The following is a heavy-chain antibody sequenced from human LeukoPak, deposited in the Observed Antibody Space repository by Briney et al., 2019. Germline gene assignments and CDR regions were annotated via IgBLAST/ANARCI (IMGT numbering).Heavy chain of an antibody. V-gene: IGHV4-34*01. J-gene: IGHJ4*02. CDR2: INHSGST. Sequence: KPSETLSLTCAVYGGSFSGYYWGWIRQPPGKGLEWIGEINHSGSTNYNPSLKSRVTISVDTSKNQFSLKLSSVTAADTAVYYCARGLVGATTHFDYWGQGTLVTVSS. D-gene: IGHD1-26*01. CDR3: ARGLVGATTHFDY. CDR1: GGSFSGYY.